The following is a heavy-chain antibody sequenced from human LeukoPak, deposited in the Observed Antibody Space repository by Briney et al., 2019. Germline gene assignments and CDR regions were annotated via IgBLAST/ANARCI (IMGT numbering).Heavy chain of an antibody. D-gene: IGHD6-19*01. V-gene: IGHV4-4*02. Sequence: SGTLSLTCAVSGGSISSSNWWSWVRQPPGKGLEWIGEIYHSGSTNYNPSLKSRVTISVDKSKNQFSLKLSSVTAADTAVYYCARVYSSGWITEYYFDYWGQGTLVTVSS. J-gene: IGHJ4*02. CDR3: ARVYSSGWITEYYFDY. CDR2: IYHSGST. CDR1: GGSISSSNW.